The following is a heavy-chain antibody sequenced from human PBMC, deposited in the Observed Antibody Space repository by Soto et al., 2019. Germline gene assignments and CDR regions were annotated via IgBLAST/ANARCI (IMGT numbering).Heavy chain of an antibody. D-gene: IGHD1-26*01. J-gene: IGHJ4*02. CDR2: ISYDGSNK. V-gene: IGHV3-30*18. CDR3: AKLVVWGGSYRPLDY. Sequence: QVQLVESGGGVVQPGRSLRLSCAASGFTFSSYGMHWVRQAPGKGLEWVAVISYDGSNKYYADSVKGRFTISRDNSKNTLYLQMNSLRAEETAVYYCAKLVVWGGSYRPLDYWGQGTLVTVSS. CDR1: GFTFSSYG.